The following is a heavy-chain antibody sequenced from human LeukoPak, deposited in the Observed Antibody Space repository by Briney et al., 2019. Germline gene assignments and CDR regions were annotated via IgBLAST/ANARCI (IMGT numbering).Heavy chain of an antibody. CDR3: VRGSYSSSWYQDY. CDR2: IYYSGST. Sequence: SETLSLTCTVSGGSISSSSYYWGWIRQPPGKGLEWIGSIYYSGSTYYNPSLKSRVTISVDTSKNQFSLKLSSVTAADTAVYYCVRGSYSSSWYQDYWGQGTLVTVSS. CDR1: GGSISSSSYY. D-gene: IGHD6-13*01. J-gene: IGHJ4*02. V-gene: IGHV4-39*07.